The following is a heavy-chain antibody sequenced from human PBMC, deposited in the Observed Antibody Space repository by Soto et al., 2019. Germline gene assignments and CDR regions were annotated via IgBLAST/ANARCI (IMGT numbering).Heavy chain of an antibody. CDR1: GGSSSSSNW. D-gene: IGHD5-12*01. J-gene: IGHJ4*02. CDR3: ARADGYNKYYFDY. CDR2: IYHSGST. Sequence: NPSETLSLTCAVSGGSSSSSNWWSWVRQPPGKGLEWIGEIYHSGSTNYNPSLKSRVTISVDKSKNQFSLKLSSVTAADTAVYYCARADGYNKYYFDYWGQGTLVTVSS. V-gene: IGHV4-4*02.